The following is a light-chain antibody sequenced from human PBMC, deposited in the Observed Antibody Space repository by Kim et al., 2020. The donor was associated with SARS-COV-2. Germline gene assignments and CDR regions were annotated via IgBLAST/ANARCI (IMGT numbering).Light chain of an antibody. CDR2: QDT. Sequence: SYELTQPPSVSVSPGQRARITCSGSKYEVEFAYWYLQKQLQAPVLVLHQDTNKHSRLPERYSCSTSGTTATPPIRMTQPRDEADSYCQACASVNV. V-gene: IGLV3-1*01. J-gene: IGLJ6*01. CDR1: KYEVEF. CDR3: QACASVNV.